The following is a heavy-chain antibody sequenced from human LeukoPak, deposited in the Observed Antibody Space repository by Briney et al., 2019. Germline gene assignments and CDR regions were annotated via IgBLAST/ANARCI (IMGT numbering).Heavy chain of an antibody. V-gene: IGHV3-23*01. CDR2: IIGSGGST. CDR1: GFTFSSYA. Sequence: GGSLRLSCAASGFTFSSYAMTWVRQAPGKGLEWVSSIIGSGGSTYYADSVKGRFTISRDNSKNTLYLQMNSLRAEDTAVYYCARDLAGPPQEAFDIWGQGTVVTVSS. CDR3: ARDLAGPPQEAFDI. J-gene: IGHJ3*02.